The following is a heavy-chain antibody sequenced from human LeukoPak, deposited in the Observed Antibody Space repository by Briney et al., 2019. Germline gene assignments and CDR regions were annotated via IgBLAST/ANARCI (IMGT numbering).Heavy chain of an antibody. CDR3: ASNKYPVQAFDI. D-gene: IGHD1/OR15-1a*01. V-gene: IGHV4-34*01. J-gene: IGHJ3*02. CDR2: INHGGDT. Sequence: SETLSLTCAVSGGSFSDYYWSWIRQPPGKGLEWIGEINHGGDTNYNSSLQSRVSLSVDTSRNQFSLMLSSVTAADTGIYYCASNKYPVQAFDIWGQGTMVSVSS. CDR1: GGSFSDYY.